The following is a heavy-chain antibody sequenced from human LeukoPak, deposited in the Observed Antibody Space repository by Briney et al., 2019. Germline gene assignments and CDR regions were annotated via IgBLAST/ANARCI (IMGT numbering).Heavy chain of an antibody. CDR2: IIPVFGSP. Sequence: SVKVSCKSSGVNFGSYDILWVRQAPGQGLEWLGAIIPVFGSPNYAQKFQDRLTIMADESTSTVYMELHSLTSNDTAVFYCATGSPGGGDFWGQGTLVIVSS. J-gene: IGHJ4*02. CDR1: GVNFGSYD. D-gene: IGHD3-16*01. CDR3: ATGSPGGGDF. V-gene: IGHV1-69*01.